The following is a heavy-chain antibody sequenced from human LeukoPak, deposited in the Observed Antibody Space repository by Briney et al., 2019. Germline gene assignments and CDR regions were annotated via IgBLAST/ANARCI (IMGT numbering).Heavy chain of an antibody. V-gene: IGHV3-23*01. D-gene: IGHD3-22*01. J-gene: IGHJ4*02. CDR3: AKTPNYYDSSGYYRMYYFDY. Sequence: PGGSLRLSCAASGFSFNIFAMSWVRQAPGKGLEWVSTIGSIETYYAYSVKGRFTISRDNSKNTLYLQMNSLRAEDTAVYYCAKTPNYYDSSGYYRMYYFDYWGQGTLVTVSS. CDR1: GFSFNIFA. CDR2: IGSIET.